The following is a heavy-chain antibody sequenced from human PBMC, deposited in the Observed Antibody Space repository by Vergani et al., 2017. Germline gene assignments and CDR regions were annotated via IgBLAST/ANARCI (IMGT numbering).Heavy chain of an antibody. J-gene: IGHJ1*01. CDR2: INWNGGST. CDR1: GFTFDDYG. Sequence: EVQLVESGGGVVRPGGSLRLSCAASGFTFDDYGMSWVRQAPGKGLEWVSGINWNGGSTGYADSVKGRFTISRDNAKNSLYLQMNSLRTEDTAVYYCATKSCGTPGCQIGYFREWGQGTLVTVSS. CDR3: ATKSCGTPGCQIGYFRE. V-gene: IGHV3-20*04. D-gene: IGHD1-1*01.